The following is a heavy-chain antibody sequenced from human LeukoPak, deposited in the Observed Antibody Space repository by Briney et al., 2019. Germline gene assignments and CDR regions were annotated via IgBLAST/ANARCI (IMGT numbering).Heavy chain of an antibody. V-gene: IGHV3-23*01. Sequence: GSLRLSCAASGFTFSSYAMSWVRQAPGKGLEWVSTISGSGGSTYYADSVKGRFTISRDNSKKTLYLQMNSLRADDTAVYYCAKTDSSGWTYYFDYWGQGTLVTVSS. CDR3: AKTDSSGWTYYFDY. J-gene: IGHJ4*02. CDR1: GFTFSSYA. D-gene: IGHD6-19*01. CDR2: ISGSGGST.